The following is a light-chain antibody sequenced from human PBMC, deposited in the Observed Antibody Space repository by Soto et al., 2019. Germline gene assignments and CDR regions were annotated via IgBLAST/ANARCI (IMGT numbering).Light chain of an antibody. V-gene: IGKV3-20*01. CDR3: QQYGNSPIT. J-gene: IGKJ5*01. CDR1: QSVSSSY. Sequence: EIVLTQSPGTLSLSPGERAALSCMSSQSVSSSYLGWYQQKPGQAPRLLIYGTSSRATGIPDRFSGSGSGTDFTLTISRLEPEDFAVYYCQQYGNSPITFGQGTRLEIK. CDR2: GTS.